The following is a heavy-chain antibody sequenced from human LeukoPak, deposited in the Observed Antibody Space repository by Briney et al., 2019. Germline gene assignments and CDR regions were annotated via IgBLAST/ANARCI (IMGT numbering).Heavy chain of an antibody. Sequence: ASVKVSCKAPGYTFTCFGISWMRQATRQGIEWMGWISAYNGIADVAQKLQTNIPLTTDTSTSTANMRLRCLRTDNAAVYYCATSRAAVASTLVNWFDPWGQGTLVTVSS. CDR1: GYTFTCFG. J-gene: IGHJ5*02. V-gene: IGHV1-18*01. CDR3: ATSRAAVASTLVNWFDP. D-gene: IGHD6-19*01. CDR2: ISAYNGIA.